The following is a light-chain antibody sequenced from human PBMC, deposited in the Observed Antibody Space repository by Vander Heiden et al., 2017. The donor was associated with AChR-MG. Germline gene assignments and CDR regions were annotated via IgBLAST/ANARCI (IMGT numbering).Light chain of an antibody. Sequence: QSVLTQPPSVSAAAGQRVSIARAGSSSNIGIHYVSWYHQLPGTAPKLLIYDNNKRPSGIPDRFSGSKSGTSATLGITGLQTGDEADYYCAAWDSGLSAVVFGTGTKVSVL. CDR3: AAWDSGLSAVV. J-gene: IGLJ1*01. CDR2: DNN. CDR1: SSNIGIHY. V-gene: IGLV1-51*01.